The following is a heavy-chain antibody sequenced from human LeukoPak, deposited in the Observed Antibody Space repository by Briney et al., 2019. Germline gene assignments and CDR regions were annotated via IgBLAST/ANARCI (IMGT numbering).Heavy chain of an antibody. J-gene: IGHJ4*02. CDR3: ARGCSGGSCYVY. Sequence: GGSLRLSCEASGFTFSSYWMHWVRQAPGKGLVWVSRINTDGSSTSYADSVKGRFTISRDNSKNTLYLQMGSLRAEDMAVYYCARGCSGGSCYVYWGQGTLVTVSS. D-gene: IGHD2-15*01. CDR1: GFTFSSYW. CDR2: INTDGSST. V-gene: IGHV3-74*01.